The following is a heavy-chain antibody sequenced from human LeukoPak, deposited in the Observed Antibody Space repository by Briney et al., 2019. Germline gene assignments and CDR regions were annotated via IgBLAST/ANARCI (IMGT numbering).Heavy chain of an antibody. D-gene: IGHD1-26*01. J-gene: IGHJ4*02. V-gene: IGHV3-7*01. CDR1: GFPFNVQT. CDR3: VRGGATRGRFEN. Sequence: GGSLRLSCAASGFPFNVQTMSWVRQAPGKGLDWVASMKEDGREIYYVDSAKGRFTISRDNPKNSLYLQMNYLRVEDTAVYYCVRGGATRGRFENWGQGTLVTVPS. CDR2: MKEDGREI.